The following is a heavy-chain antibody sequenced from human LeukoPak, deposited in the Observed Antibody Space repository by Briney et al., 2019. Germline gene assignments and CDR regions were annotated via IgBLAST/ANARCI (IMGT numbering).Heavy chain of an antibody. Sequence: SVKVSCKASGGTFSSYTISWVRQAPGQGLEWMGRIIPILGIANYARKFQGRVTITADKSTSTAYMELSSLRSEDTAVYYCAREKRTGTTLDNWFDPWGQGTLVTVSS. CDR3: AREKRTGTTLDNWFDP. J-gene: IGHJ5*02. CDR1: GGTFSSYT. V-gene: IGHV1-69*04. CDR2: IIPILGIA. D-gene: IGHD1-7*01.